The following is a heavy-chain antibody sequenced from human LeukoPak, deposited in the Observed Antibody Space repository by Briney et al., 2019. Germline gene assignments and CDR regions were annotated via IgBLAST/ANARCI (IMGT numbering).Heavy chain of an antibody. D-gene: IGHD3-22*01. J-gene: IGHJ5*02. CDR2: VSYDGSNT. CDR1: GFTFSSHA. CDR3: AAQYYYDSSGHYYVGNWFDP. V-gene: IGHV3-30*04. Sequence: PGGSLRLSCAASGFTFSSHAMHWVRQAPGKGLEWVAAVSYDGSNTYYVDSVKGRFTISRDNSKSTLYLQMNSLRAEDTAVYYCAAQYYYDSSGHYYVGNWFDPWGQGTLVTVSS.